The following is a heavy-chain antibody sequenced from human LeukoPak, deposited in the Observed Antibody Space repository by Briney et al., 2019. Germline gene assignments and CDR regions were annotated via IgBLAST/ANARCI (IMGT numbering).Heavy chain of an antibody. J-gene: IGHJ4*02. D-gene: IGHD2-21*01. CDR2: ISGSGGST. Sequence: PGGSLRLSCAASGFTFSSYAMSWVRQAPGKGLEWVSAISGSGGSTYYADSVKGRFTISRDNSKNTLYLQMNSLRAEDTAVYYCTKDGYLGHYFDYWGQGTLVTVSS. CDR3: TKDGYLGHYFDY. CDR1: GFTFSSYA. V-gene: IGHV3-23*01.